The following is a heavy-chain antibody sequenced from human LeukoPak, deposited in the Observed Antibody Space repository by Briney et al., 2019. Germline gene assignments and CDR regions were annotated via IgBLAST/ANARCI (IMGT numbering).Heavy chain of an antibody. D-gene: IGHD2-21*02. J-gene: IGHJ4*02. CDR3: ARGSTRAVTAPDY. V-gene: IGHV1-18*01. CDR1: GDTFIRYG. CDR2: ISTGNGNT. Sequence: ASVKVSCKASGDTFIRYGISWVRQAPGQGLEWMGWISTGNGNTNYGQKFQGRVTMTTDTSTGTAYMELRSLGPDDTAVYYCARGSTRAVTAPDYWGQGTLVTVSS.